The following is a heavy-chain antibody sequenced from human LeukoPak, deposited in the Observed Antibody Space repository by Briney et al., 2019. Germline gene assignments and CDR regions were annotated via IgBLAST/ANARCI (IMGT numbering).Heavy chain of an antibody. J-gene: IGHJ4*02. CDR3: AKSDCGGDGCKLLNF. V-gene: IGHV3-30*02. CDR1: GFMFSKNA. CDR2: IRHDGTKK. D-gene: IGHD2-21*01. Sequence: GGSLRLSCAASGFMFSKNAMHWVRQAPGKGLECVAFIRHDGTKKDYADSVKGRFTISRDNFRNTVSLQMNSLRVEDTAIYYCAKSDCGGDGCKLLNFWGQGILVTVSS.